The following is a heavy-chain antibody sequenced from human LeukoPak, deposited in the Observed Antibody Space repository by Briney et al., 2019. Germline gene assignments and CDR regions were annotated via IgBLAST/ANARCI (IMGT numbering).Heavy chain of an antibody. CDR3: ARRAYYYDSSAYYYGPNFDY. D-gene: IGHD3-22*01. Sequence: SETLSLTCTVSGGSISNYYWNWIRQPPGKGQELIGYIYYSGTTNYNPSLKSRVSMSVDTSKNQFSLKLTSVTAADTAVYYCARRAYYYDSSAYYYGPNFDYWGQGTLVTVSS. V-gene: IGHV4-59*12. CDR1: GGSISNYY. J-gene: IGHJ4*02. CDR2: IYYSGTT.